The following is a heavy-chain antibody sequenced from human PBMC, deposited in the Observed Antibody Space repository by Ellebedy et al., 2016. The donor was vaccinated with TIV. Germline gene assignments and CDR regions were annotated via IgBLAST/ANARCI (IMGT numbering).Heavy chain of an antibody. Sequence: GESLKISCQGSGYTFTRYFITWVRQMPGKGLQWMGRIDPRDSYTNYSPSFEGHVTISADKSISTAYLQWSSLKASDSAINYCARGVSAGSGWLDPWGPGTLVTVSS. V-gene: IGHV5-10-1*01. CDR3: ARGVSAGSGWLDP. CDR1: GYTFTRYF. CDR2: IDPRDSYT. D-gene: IGHD3-3*01. J-gene: IGHJ5*01.